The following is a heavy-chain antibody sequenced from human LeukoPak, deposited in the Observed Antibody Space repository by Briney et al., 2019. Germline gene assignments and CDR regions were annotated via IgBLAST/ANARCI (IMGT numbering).Heavy chain of an antibody. CDR1: GFTFSSYA. CDR3: AKLEGYCSSTSCPWGFDY. D-gene: IGHD2-2*01. Sequence: GGSLRLSCAASGFTFSSYAMSWVRQAPGKGLEWVSAISGSGGSTYYADSVKGRFTISRDNSKNTLYLLMNSLRAEDTAVYYCAKLEGYCSSTSCPWGFDYWGQGTLVTVSS. J-gene: IGHJ4*02. CDR2: ISGSGGST. V-gene: IGHV3-23*01.